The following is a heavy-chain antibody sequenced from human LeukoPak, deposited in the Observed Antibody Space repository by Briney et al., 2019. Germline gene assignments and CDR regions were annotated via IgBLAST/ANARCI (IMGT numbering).Heavy chain of an antibody. V-gene: IGHV6-1*01. J-gene: IGHJ3*02. D-gene: IGHD2-15*01. CDR2: TYYRSKWYN. CDR3: ARDRRRSLGYCSGGSCQAPDDALDI. Sequence: SQTLSLTCAISGDSVSSNSAAWNWIRQSPSRGLEWLGRTYYRSKWYNDYAVSVKSRITINPDTSKNQFSLQLNSVTPEDTAVYYCARDRRRSLGYCSGGSCQAPDDALDIWGQGTMVTVSS. CDR1: GDSVSSNSAA.